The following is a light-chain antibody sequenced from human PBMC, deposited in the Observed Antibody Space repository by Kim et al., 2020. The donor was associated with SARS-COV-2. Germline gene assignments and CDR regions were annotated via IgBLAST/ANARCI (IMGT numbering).Light chain of an antibody. CDR2: DVS. Sequence: QSALTQPASVSGSPGQSITISCTGTSSDVGGYNYVSWYQQHPAKAPKLIIYDVSKRPSGVSDRFSGSKSGNTASLTISGLQAEDEADYYCSSYTSSNTWVFGGGTQVTVL. V-gene: IGLV2-14*01. CDR1: SSDVGGYNY. CDR3: SSYTSSNTWV. J-gene: IGLJ2*01.